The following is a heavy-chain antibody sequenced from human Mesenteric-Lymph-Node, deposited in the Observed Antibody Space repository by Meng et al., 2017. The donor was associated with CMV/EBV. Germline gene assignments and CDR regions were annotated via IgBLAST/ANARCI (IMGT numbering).Heavy chain of an antibody. J-gene: IGHJ6*02. D-gene: IGHD4-23*01. CDR1: GFTFSSYG. CDR2: MRYDGEDE. Sequence: GESLKISCVASGFTFSSYGIHWVRQGPGKGLEWVASMRYDGEDEYYIDSVEGRFTISRDNAKNSLYLQMNTLRAEDTAVYYCARVRGGYSGDYYFYGMDFWGQGTTVTVSS. CDR3: ARVRGGYSGDYYFYGMDF. V-gene: IGHV3-30*02.